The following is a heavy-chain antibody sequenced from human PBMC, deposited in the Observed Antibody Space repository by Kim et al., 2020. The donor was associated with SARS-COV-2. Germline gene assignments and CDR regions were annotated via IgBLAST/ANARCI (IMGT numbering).Heavy chain of an antibody. CDR2: ISYDGSNK. V-gene: IGHV3-30*04. J-gene: IGHJ4*02. CDR1: GFTFSSYA. Sequence: GGSLRLFCAASGFTFSSYAMHWVRQAPGKGLEWVAVISYDGSNKYYADSVKGRFTISRDNSKNTLYLQMNSLRAEDTAVYYCARDYGRTGATPGYWGQGTLVTVSS. D-gene: IGHD1-26*01. CDR3: ARDYGRTGATPGY.